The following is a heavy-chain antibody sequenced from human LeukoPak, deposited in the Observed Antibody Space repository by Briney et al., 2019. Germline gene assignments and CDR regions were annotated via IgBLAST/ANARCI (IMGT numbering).Heavy chain of an antibody. CDR2: VNPNSGHT. CDR3: ARGAPGSYCSGGSCPYFDY. J-gene: IGHJ4*02. V-gene: IGHV1-8*01. CDR1: GYTFTSYD. Sequence: ASVKVSCKASGYTFTSYDINWVRQATGQGLEWMGWVNPNSGHTGYAQKFQGRVTMTRNTSISTAYMELSSLASEDTAVYYCARGAPGSYCSGGSCPYFDYWGQGTLVSVSS. D-gene: IGHD2-15*01.